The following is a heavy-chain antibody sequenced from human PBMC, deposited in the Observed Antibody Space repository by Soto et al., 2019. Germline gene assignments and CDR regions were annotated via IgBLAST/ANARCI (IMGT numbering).Heavy chain of an antibody. CDR1: GFTFSNAW. J-gene: IGHJ4*02. CDR3: TTGPTYYYDSSGSSFFDGIFDY. Sequence: GSLRLSCAASGFTFSNAWMSWVRQAPGKGLEWVGRIKSKTDGGTTDYAAPVKGRFTISRDDSKNTLYLQMNSLKTEDTAVYYCTTGPTYYYDSSGSSFFDGIFDYWGQGTLVTVS. CDR2: IKSKTDGGTT. D-gene: IGHD3-22*01. V-gene: IGHV3-15*01.